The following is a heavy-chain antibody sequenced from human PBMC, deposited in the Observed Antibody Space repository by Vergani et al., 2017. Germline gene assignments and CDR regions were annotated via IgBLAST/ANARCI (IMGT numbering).Heavy chain of an antibody. D-gene: IGHD4-23*01. CDR1: GGSISSGSYY. Sequence: QLQLQESGPGLVKPSQTLSLTCTVSGGSISSGSYYWSWIRQPAGKGLEWIGRIYTSGSTNYNPSLKSRVTISVDTSKNQFSLKLSSVTAADTAVYYCARGLYGGNFPFDYWGQGTLVTVSS. V-gene: IGHV4-61*02. CDR2: IYTSGST. J-gene: IGHJ4*02. CDR3: ARGLYGGNFPFDY.